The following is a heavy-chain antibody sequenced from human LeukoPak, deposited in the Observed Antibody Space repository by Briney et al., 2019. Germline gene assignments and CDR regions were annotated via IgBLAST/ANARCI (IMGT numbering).Heavy chain of an antibody. V-gene: IGHV6-1*01. J-gene: IGHJ4*02. Sequence: SQTLSLTCAISGDSVSSNSAAWNWIRQSPSRGLEWLGRTYYRSKWYNDYAASVKSRITINPDTSKNQFSLQLNSVTPEDTAVYYCARSDLNYYDSSGYVGWGQGTLVTVSS. D-gene: IGHD3-22*01. CDR3: ARSDLNYYDSSGYVG. CDR2: TYYRSKWYN. CDR1: GDSVSSNSAA.